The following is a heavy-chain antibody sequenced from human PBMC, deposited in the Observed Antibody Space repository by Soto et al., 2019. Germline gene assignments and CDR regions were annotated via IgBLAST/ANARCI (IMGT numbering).Heavy chain of an antibody. J-gene: IGHJ4*02. Sequence: EVQLLESGGGLVQPGGSLRLSCAASGFTFSSYAMSWVRQAPGKGLEWVSAISGNGGSTYYADSVKGRFTISRDNSKNTLYLQMNSLRAEDTAVYYCAKDVTYCGGDCYPGGFDYWGQGTLVTVSS. CDR3: AKDVTYCGGDCYPGGFDY. V-gene: IGHV3-23*01. D-gene: IGHD2-21*02. CDR2: ISGNGGST. CDR1: GFTFSSYA.